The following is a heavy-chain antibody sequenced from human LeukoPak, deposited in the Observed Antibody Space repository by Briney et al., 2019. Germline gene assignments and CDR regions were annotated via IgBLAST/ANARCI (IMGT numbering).Heavy chain of an antibody. CDR1: GFIFSSYS. CDR2: IWYDGSNK. Sequence: GGSLRLSCAASGFIFSSYSMSWVRQAPGKGLEWVAVIWYDGSNKHYADSVKGRFTISRDNSKNTLYLQMNSLRAEDTAVYYCARDRGAGDYPLGAFDIWGQGTMVTVSS. CDR3: ARDRGAGDYPLGAFDI. V-gene: IGHV3-33*08. J-gene: IGHJ3*02. D-gene: IGHD4-17*01.